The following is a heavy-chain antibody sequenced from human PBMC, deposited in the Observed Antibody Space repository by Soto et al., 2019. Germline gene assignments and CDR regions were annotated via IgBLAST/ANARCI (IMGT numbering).Heavy chain of an antibody. CDR2: INPNRGGT. CDR3: AIGYSRHDDAFES. Sequence: SVKFSCRASGYTFTGYDMHCVRQAPGQGLEWMGWINPNRGGTNYAQTFQGRVTMTRDTSISTAYMELSRLRSDDTAADYRAIGYSRHDDAFESWGQGTMVTVS. D-gene: IGHD6-13*01. CDR1: GYTFTGYD. V-gene: IGHV1-2*02. J-gene: IGHJ3*02.